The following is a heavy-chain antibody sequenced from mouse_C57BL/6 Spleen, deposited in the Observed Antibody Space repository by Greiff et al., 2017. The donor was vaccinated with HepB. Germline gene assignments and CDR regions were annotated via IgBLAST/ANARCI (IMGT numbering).Heavy chain of an antibody. CDR1: GFTFSSYG. CDR3: AREAVYYDYLYYFDY. V-gene: IGHV5-6*02. D-gene: IGHD2-4*01. CDR2: ISSGGSYT. J-gene: IGHJ2*01. Sequence: DVKLVESGGDLVKPGGSLKLSCAASGFTFSSYGMSWVRQTPDKRLEWVATISSGGSYTYYPDSVKGRFTISRDNAKNTLYLQMSSLKSEDTAMYYCAREAVYYDYLYYFDYWGQGTTLTVSS.